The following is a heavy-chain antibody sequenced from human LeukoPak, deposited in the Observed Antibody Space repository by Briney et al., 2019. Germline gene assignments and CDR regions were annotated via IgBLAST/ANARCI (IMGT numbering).Heavy chain of an antibody. J-gene: IGHJ4*02. D-gene: IGHD4-17*01. Sequence: ASVKVSCKASGYTFTSYYMHWVRQAPGQGLEWMGVINPSDCSTSYAQKFQGRVTMTRDTSTSTVYVELSSLRSEDTAVYYCARDRPVTSRRQVSSPNPRFDSWGQGTLVTVSS. CDR1: GYTFTSYY. V-gene: IGHV1-46*01. CDR3: ARDRPVTSRRQVSSPNPRFDS. CDR2: INPSDCST.